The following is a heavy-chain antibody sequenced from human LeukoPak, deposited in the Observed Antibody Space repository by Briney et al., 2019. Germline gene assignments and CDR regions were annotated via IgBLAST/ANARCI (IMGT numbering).Heavy chain of an antibody. J-gene: IGHJ4*02. Sequence: SETLFLTCTVSGGSISSYYWSWIRQPPGKGLEWIGYIYYSGSTNYNPSLKSRVTISVDTSKNQFSLKLSSVTAADTALYYCARENGYRYDYWGQGTLVTVSS. CDR3: ARENGYRYDY. V-gene: IGHV4-59*01. D-gene: IGHD5-18*01. CDR2: IYYSGST. CDR1: GGSISSYY.